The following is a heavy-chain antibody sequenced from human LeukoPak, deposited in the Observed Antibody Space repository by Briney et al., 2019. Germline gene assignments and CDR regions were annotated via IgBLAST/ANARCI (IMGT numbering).Heavy chain of an antibody. CDR1: GYTFTGYY. CDR2: INPYNGDT. J-gene: IGHJ6*03. CDR3: ARGSYDSRGYYSDYHFYMEL. V-gene: IGHV1-2*02. D-gene: IGHD3-22*01. Sequence: ASVKVSFKASGYTFTGYYLHLVRQAPGQGLEWIGWINPYNGDTNYSPKFKGRVTLTRDTSNTTSYMDLSRLKSGDTPVYFCARGSYDSRGYYSDYHFYMELWGKGTTVTVSS.